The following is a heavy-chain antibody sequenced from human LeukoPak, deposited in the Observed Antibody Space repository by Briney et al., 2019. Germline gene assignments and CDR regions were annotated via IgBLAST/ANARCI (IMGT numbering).Heavy chain of an antibody. Sequence: SETLSLTCAVYGGSFSGYYWSWIRQPPGKGLEWIGEINHSGSTNYNPSLKSRVTISVDTSKNQFSLKLSSVTAADTAVYYCARHVYYYDSSLNWLDPWGQGTLVTVSS. J-gene: IGHJ5*02. CDR3: ARHVYYYDSSLNWLDP. D-gene: IGHD3-22*01. CDR2: INHSGST. CDR1: GGSFSGYY. V-gene: IGHV4-34*01.